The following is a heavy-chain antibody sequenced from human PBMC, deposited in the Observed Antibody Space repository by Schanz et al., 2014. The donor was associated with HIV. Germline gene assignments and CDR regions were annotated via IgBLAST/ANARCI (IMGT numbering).Heavy chain of an antibody. V-gene: IGHV1-18*01. J-gene: IGHJ4*02. CDR1: GYTFTSYG. Sequence: QVQLVQSGAEVKKPGASVKVSCKASGYTFTSYGISWVRQAPGQGLEWMGWINSDNGTNYAQEFQGRVTMTRDTSIGTAYMELRSLRADDTAVYFCASSRLLWFGELFDNWGQGTLVTVSS. CDR3: ASSRLLWFGELFDN. CDR2: INSDNGT. D-gene: IGHD3-10*01.